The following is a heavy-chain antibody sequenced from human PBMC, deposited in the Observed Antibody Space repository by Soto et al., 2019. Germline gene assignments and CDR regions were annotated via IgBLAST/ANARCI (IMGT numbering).Heavy chain of an antibody. CDR3: ARGGYCISTSCRPDYYYYGMDV. CDR1: SSSIYSVNSY. Sequence: SETLSLTCTVSSSSIYSVNSYCSWIRQPPGKGLEWIGYIYYSGGTYYNPSLKSRVTISVDTSKNQFSLKLSSVTAADTAVYYCARGGYCISTSCRPDYYYYGMDVWGQGTTVT. D-gene: IGHD2-2*01. CDR2: IYYSGGT. V-gene: IGHV4-30-4*01. J-gene: IGHJ6*02.